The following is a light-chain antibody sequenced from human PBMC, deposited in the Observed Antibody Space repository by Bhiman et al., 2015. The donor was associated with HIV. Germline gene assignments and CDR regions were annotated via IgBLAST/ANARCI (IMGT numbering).Light chain of an antibody. V-gene: IGLV3-19*01. CDR1: SLRAFY. J-gene: IGLJ2*01. CDR2: GDN. CDR3: CSRDRSGNHHVV. Sequence: SSELTQDPAVSVALGQTVTITCRGDSLRAFYASWYQQRPGQAPILVIHGDNNRPSGIPARFXGSSSIDTASLTITGALAEDEADYYCCSRDRSGNHHVVFGGRDQADRP.